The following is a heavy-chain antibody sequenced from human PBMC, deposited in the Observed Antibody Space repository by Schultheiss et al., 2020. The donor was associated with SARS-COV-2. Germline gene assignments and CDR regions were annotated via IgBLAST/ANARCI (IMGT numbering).Heavy chain of an antibody. CDR3: ARDWGPGYGSFDP. V-gene: IGHV3-30*19. CDR1: GFTFSSYG. Sequence: GGSLRLSCAASGFTFSSYGMHWVRQAPGKGLEWVAVIWYDGSNKYYADSVKGRFTISRDNSKNTLYLQMNSLRAEDTAVYYCARDWGPGYGSFDPWGQGTLVTVSS. D-gene: IGHD5-18*01. CDR2: IWYDGSNK. J-gene: IGHJ5*02.